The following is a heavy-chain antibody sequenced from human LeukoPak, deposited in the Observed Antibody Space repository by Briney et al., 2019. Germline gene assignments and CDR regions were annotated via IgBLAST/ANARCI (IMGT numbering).Heavy chain of an antibody. V-gene: IGHV4-34*01. D-gene: IGHD6-6*01. CDR3: ARRDSSSSRPLWY. CDR1: GGSFSGYY. Sequence: PSETLSLTCAVYGGSFSGYYWSWIRQPPGKGLEWIGEINHSGSTNYNPSLKSRVTISVDTSKNQFSLKLSSVTAADTAVYYCARRDSSSSRPLWYWGQGTLVTVSS. CDR2: INHSGST. J-gene: IGHJ4*02.